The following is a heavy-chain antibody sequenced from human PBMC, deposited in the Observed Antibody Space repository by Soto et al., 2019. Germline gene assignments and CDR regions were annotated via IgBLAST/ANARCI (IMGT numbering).Heavy chain of an antibody. CDR3: ARGGYIYGADAFDI. V-gene: IGHV4-61*01. J-gene: IGHJ3*02. D-gene: IGHD5-18*01. Sequence: PSETLSLTCTVSGGSVSSGNYNWNWIRQPPGKGLEWIGYIYHSGNTHYDPSLKSRVPISLDTSKNQFSLTLSSVTAADTAVYYCARGGYIYGADAFDIWGQGTLVTVSS. CDR1: GGSVSSGNYN. CDR2: IYHSGNT.